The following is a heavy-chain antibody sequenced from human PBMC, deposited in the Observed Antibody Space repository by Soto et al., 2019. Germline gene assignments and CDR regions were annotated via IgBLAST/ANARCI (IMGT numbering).Heavy chain of an antibody. CDR2: INNDGSDT. CDR1: GFTFSSYW. Sequence: EAQLAESGGGLVQPGGSLRLSCAASGFTFSSYWMYWVRQAPGKGLVYVSRINNDGSDTTYADSVKGRFTISRDNGKSTLYLQLNSLRAEDTAVYYCARGGANHAFDIWGQGTMVTVSS. CDR3: ARGGANHAFDI. V-gene: IGHV3-74*01. J-gene: IGHJ3*02.